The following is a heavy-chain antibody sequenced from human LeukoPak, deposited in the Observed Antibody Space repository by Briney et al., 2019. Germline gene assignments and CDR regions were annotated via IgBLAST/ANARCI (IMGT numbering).Heavy chain of an antibody. CDR3: ARGSGSSGYSDY. Sequence: PGGSLRLSCAASGFTFSSYSMNWVRQAPGKGLEWVSSISSSSYIYYADSVKGRFTISRDNAKNSLYLQMNSLRAEATAVYYCARGSGSSGYSDYWGQGTLVTVSS. V-gene: IGHV3-21*01. D-gene: IGHD3-22*01. J-gene: IGHJ4*02. CDR1: GFTFSSYS. CDR2: ISSSSYI.